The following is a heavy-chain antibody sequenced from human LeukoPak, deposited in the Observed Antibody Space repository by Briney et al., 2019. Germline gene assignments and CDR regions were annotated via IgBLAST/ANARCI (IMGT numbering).Heavy chain of an antibody. D-gene: IGHD3-3*01. J-gene: IGHJ3*02. CDR1: GFTFSSYA. V-gene: IGHV3-23*01. Sequence: GGSLRLSXAASGFTFSSYAMSWVCQSPGKGLEWVSANSGSGGSTYYADSVKGRFTISRDNSKNTLYLQMNSLRAEDTAVHYCAKEYAIFGVVMNAFDIWGQGTMVTVSS. CDR2: NSGSGGST. CDR3: AKEYAIFGVVMNAFDI.